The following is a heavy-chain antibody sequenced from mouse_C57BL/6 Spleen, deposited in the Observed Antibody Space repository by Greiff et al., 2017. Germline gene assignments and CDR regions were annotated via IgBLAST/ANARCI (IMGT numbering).Heavy chain of an antibody. CDR3: ARRELIYDGYYGWFAY. CDR1: GYTFTSYW. V-gene: IGHV1-50*01. D-gene: IGHD2-3*01. CDR2: IDPSDSYT. Sequence: QVQLQQPGAELVKPGASVKLSCKASGYTFTSYWMQWVKQRPGQGLEWIGEIDPSDSYTNYNQKFKGKATLTVDTSSSTAYMQLSSLTSEDSAVYYCARRELIYDGYYGWFAYWGQVTLVTVSA. J-gene: IGHJ3*01.